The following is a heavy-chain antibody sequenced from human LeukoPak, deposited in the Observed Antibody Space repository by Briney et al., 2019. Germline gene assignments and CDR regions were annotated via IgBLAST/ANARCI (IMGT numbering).Heavy chain of an antibody. CDR2: INPSGTST. Sequence: GASVKVSCKTSGYTLTNYYMHWVRQAPGQGLEWMGIINPSGTSTTYAQKFQGRVTMTRDTSTSTDFMKLSSLRSKEAAVYYCEGHDLGGSSPFDYWGQGTLVTVSS. CDR3: EGHDLGGSSPFDY. CDR1: GYTLTNYY. J-gene: IGHJ4*02. V-gene: IGHV1-46*01. D-gene: IGHD2-15*01.